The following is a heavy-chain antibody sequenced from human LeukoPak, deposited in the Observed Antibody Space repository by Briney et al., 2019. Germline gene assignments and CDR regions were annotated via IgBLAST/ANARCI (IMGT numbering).Heavy chain of an antibody. CDR1: GFTFSSYA. J-gene: IGHJ4*02. V-gene: IGHV3-23*01. CDR2: ISGSGGST. D-gene: IGHD6-13*01. CDR3: AGTGIAAAGTNGMLDY. Sequence: PGGSLRLSCAASGFTFSSYAMSWVRQAPGKGLEWVSAISGSGGSTYYADSVKGRFTISRDNSKNTLYLQMNSLRAEDTAVYYCAGTGIAAAGTNGMLDYWGQGTLVTVSS.